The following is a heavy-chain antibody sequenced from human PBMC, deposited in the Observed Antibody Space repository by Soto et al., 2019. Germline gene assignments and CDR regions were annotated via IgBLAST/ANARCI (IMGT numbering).Heavy chain of an antibody. CDR3: ARGGTLYCLGGSCAFDP. D-gene: IGHD2-15*01. CDR1: GYTFTSYG. Sequence: ASVKVSCKASGYTFTSYGISWVRQAPGQGLEWMGWISAYNGNTNYAQKLQGRVTMTTDTSTSTAYMELRSLRSDDTAVYYCARGGTLYCLGGSCAFDPWGQGTLVTVSS. V-gene: IGHV1-18*01. J-gene: IGHJ5*02. CDR2: ISAYNGNT.